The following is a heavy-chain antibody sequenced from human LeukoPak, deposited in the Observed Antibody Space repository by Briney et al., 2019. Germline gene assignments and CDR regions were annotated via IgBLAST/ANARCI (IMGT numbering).Heavy chain of an antibody. CDR3: ARAQWGLSDY. J-gene: IGHJ4*02. V-gene: IGHV1-46*01. Sequence: RASVTVSCTASGYTFTSYYIHWVRQAPGQGLEWMGIINPSGGSTSYAQKFQGRVTMTRDTSTSTVYMELSSLRSEDTAVYYCARAQWGLSDYWGQGTLVTVSS. CDR2: INPSGGST. D-gene: IGHD1-26*01. CDR1: GYTFTSYY.